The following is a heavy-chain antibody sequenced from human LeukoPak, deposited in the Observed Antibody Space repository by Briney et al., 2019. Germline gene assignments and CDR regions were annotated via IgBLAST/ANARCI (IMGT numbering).Heavy chain of an antibody. CDR3: ARDGRIHYYGSGSRTWFDP. V-gene: IGHV1-2*02. J-gene: IGHJ5*02. CDR1: GYTFTGYY. D-gene: IGHD3-10*01. CDR2: INPNSGGT. Sequence: GASVKVSCKASGYTFTGYYMHWVRRAPGQGLEWMGWINPNSGGTNYAQKFQGRVTMTRDTSISTAYMELSRLRSDDTAVYYCARDGRIHYYGSGSRTWFDPWGQGTLVTVSS.